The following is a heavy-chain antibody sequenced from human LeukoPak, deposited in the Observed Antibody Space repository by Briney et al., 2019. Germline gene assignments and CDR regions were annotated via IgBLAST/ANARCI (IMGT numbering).Heavy chain of an antibody. CDR1: GGSISTSGYY. V-gene: IGHV4-39*02. CDR3: ARILIYDNVSP. J-gene: IGHJ5*02. Sequence: PSETLSLTCTVSGGSISTSGYYWGWIRQPPGKGLEWIGSISYNGSTYYNPSLKSRVTISVDTSKTHFSLKLISLTAADTAVYYCARILIYDNVSPWGQGTLVTVSS. D-gene: IGHD3-16*01. CDR2: ISYNGST.